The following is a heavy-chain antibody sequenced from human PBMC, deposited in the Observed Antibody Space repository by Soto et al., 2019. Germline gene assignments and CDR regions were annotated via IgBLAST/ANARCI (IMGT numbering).Heavy chain of an antibody. CDR1: GGSFNDDY. CDR3: ARGYDILTGPLDY. D-gene: IGHD3-9*01. CDR2: INDSGST. V-gene: IGHV4-34*01. Sequence: SETLSLTCAVEGGSFNDDYWSWIRQSPGKGLEWIGEINDSGSTKYNPSLKSRVTISVDRSKSQFSLNLSSVTAADTAVYYCARGYDILTGPLDYWGPGTLVTVSS. J-gene: IGHJ4*02.